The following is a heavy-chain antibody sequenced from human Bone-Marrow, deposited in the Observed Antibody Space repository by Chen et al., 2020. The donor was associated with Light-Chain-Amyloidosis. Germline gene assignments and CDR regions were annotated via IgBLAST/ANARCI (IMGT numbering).Heavy chain of an antibody. J-gene: IGHJ4*02. CDR2: INHAGGDT. CDR3: ARARQCSSTSCYTKFFDY. Sequence: VQLVQSGAEVKKPGASVRVSCKASGYTFNDYYMHWLRQAPGQGLEWTVWINHAGGDTEFAQGFQGRVTLTRDTSISTVYMDLSGLTSDDTAVYFCARARQCSSTSCYTKFFDYWGQGTLVTVSS. D-gene: IGHD2-2*02. CDR1: GYTFNDYY. V-gene: IGHV1-2*02.